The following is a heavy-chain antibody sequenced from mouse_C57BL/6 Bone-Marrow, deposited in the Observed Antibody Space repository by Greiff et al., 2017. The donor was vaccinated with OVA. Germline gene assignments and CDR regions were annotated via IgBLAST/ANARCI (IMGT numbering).Heavy chain of an antibody. V-gene: IGHV1-64*01. CDR1: GYTFTSYW. Sequence: QVQLQQSGAELVKPGASVKLSCKASGYTFTSYWMHWVKQRPGQGLEWIGMIHPNSGSTNYNEKFKSKATLTVDKSSSTAYMQLSSLTSEDSAVYYCASPPTVVYWYFDVWGTGTTVTVSS. J-gene: IGHJ1*03. CDR3: ASPPTVVYWYFDV. D-gene: IGHD1-1*01. CDR2: IHPNSGST.